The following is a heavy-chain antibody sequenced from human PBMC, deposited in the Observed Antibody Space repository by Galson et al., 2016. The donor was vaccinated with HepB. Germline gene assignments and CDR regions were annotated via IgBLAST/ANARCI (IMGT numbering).Heavy chain of an antibody. D-gene: IGHD3-16*01. Sequence: SETLSLTCAVYGGSFSNYYWSWIRQPPGKGLEWIGYIYYSGNTNYNPSLKSRVTISVDTSKNQFSLKLSSVTAADTAVYYCAKDGGDEDPGARFDPWGQGILVTIAS. CDR2: IYYSGNT. CDR1: GGSFSNYY. CDR3: AKDGGDEDPGARFDP. J-gene: IGHJ5*02. V-gene: IGHV4-59*01.